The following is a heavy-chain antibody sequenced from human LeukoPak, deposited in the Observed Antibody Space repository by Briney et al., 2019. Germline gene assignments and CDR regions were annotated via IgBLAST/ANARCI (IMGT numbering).Heavy chain of an antibody. V-gene: IGHV3-30-3*01. CDR1: GFTFSSYA. Sequence: GGSLRLSCAASGFTFSSYAMHWVRQAPGKGLEWVAVISYDGSNKYYADSVKGRFTISRDNSKNTLYLQMNSLRAEDTAVYYCGVTTRGFYTIVYWGQGTLVTVSS. J-gene: IGHJ4*02. D-gene: IGHD4-17*01. CDR3: GVTTRGFYTIVY. CDR2: ISYDGSNK.